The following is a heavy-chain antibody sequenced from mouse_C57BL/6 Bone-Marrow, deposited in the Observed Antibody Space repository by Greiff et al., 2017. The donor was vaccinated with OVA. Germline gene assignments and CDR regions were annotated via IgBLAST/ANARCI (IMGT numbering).Heavy chain of an antibody. CDR1: GYTFTSYW. CDR2: IDPSDSET. Sequence: VQLQQPGAELVRPGSSVKLSCKASGYTFTSYWMHWVKQRPIQGLEWIGNIDPSDSETHYNQKFKDKATLTVDKSSSTAYMQLSSLTSEDSAVYDCARWADGDVYCFDYWGQGTTLTVSS. J-gene: IGHJ2*01. CDR3: ARWADGDVYCFDY. D-gene: IGHD2-3*01. V-gene: IGHV1-52*01.